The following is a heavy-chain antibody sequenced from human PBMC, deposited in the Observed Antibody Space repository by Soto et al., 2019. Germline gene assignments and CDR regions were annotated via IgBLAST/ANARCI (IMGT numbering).Heavy chain of an antibody. V-gene: IGHV3-9*01. CDR3: AKDVCSGGSCYGAFDI. Sequence: GGSLRLSCAASGFTFDDYAMHWVRQAPGKGLEWVSGISWNSGSIGYADSVKGRFTISRDNAKNSLYLQMNSLRAEDTALYYCAKDVCSGGSCYGAFDIWGQGTMVTVSS. D-gene: IGHD2-15*01. CDR1: GFTFDDYA. J-gene: IGHJ3*02. CDR2: ISWNSGSI.